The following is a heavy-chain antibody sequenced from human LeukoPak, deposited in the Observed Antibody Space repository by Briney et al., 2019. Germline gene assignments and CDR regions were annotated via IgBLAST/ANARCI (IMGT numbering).Heavy chain of an antibody. CDR3: ARDRSGWSDTYYFDY. D-gene: IGHD6-19*01. J-gene: IGHJ4*02. CDR1: GFTVSSNY. CDR2: IYSGGST. V-gene: IGHV3-66*01. Sequence: PGGSLRLSCGASGFTVSSNYMSWVRQAPGKGLEWVSVIYSGGSTNYADSVKGRFTISRDNSKNTLYLQMNSLRAEDTAVYYCARDRSGWSDTYYFDYWGQGTLVTVSS.